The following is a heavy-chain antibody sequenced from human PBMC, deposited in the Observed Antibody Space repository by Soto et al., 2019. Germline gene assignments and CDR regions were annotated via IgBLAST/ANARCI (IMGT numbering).Heavy chain of an antibody. Sequence: PSETLSLTCTVSGGSISSYYWSWIRQPPGKGLEWIGYIYYSGSTNYNPSLKSRVTISVDTSKNQFSLKLSSVTAADTAVYYCARATGNIYSSSWYDYYYGMDVWGQGTSVTVSS. CDR2: IYYSGST. CDR3: ARATGNIYSSSWYDYYYGMDV. CDR1: GGSISSYY. V-gene: IGHV4-59*01. J-gene: IGHJ6*02. D-gene: IGHD6-13*01.